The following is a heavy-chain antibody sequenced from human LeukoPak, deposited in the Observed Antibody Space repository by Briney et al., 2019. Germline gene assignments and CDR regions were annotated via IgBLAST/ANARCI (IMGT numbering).Heavy chain of an antibody. D-gene: IGHD2-8*01. V-gene: IGHV4-34*01. Sequence: NPSETLSLTCAVYGGSFSGYYWSWIRQPPGKGLEWIGEINHSGSTNYNPSLKSRVTISVDTSKNQFSLKLSSVTAADTAVYYCARGQRTKTDYWGQGTLVTVSS. CDR1: GGSFSGYY. CDR2: INHSGST. J-gene: IGHJ4*02. CDR3: ARGQRTKTDY.